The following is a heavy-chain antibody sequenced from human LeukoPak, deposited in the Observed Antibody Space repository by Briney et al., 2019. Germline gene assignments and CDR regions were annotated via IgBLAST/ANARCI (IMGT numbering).Heavy chain of an antibody. J-gene: IGHJ4*02. CDR2: ISGSGGST. CDR1: GFTFSSYA. D-gene: IGHD2-2*01. Sequence: PGGSLRLSCAASGFTFSSYAMSWVRQAPGKGLEWVSAISGSGGSTYYADSVKGRFTISRDNSKNTLYLQVNSLRAEDTAVYYCAKGGPAILYCSSTSCYLYWGQGTLVTVSS. CDR3: AKGGPAILYCSSTSCYLY. V-gene: IGHV3-23*01.